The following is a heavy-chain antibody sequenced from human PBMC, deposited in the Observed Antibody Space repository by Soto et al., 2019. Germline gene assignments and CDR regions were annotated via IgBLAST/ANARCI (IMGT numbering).Heavy chain of an antibody. J-gene: IGHJ6*02. CDR3: ARRSVSSTWYWGYYGMDV. CDR1: GYSLTSDG. D-gene: IGHD6-13*01. V-gene: IGHV5-10-1*01. CDR2: IDPSDSYT. Sequence: GCLKISGKCSGYSLTSDGISWVRQMPGKGVEWMGRIDPSDSYTNYSPSFQGHVTISADKSISTAYLQWSSLKASDTAIYYCARRSVSSTWYWGYYGMDVWGQGTTVTVSS.